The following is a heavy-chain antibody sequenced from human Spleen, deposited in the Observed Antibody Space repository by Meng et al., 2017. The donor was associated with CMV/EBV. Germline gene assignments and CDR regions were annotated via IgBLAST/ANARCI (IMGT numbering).Heavy chain of an antibody. D-gene: IGHD6-25*01. CDR3: ARDPAAFDF. Sequence: VQLQRSGPGLVKPSQTPSPPGAFSGDRVSTNSAAWNLIRQSPSGGLEWLGRTYYKSKWYNDYAESVKSRITINPDTSKNQFSLQLNSVTPEDTAVYYCARDPAAFDFWGQGILVTVSS. CDR2: TYYKSKWYN. J-gene: IGHJ4*02. V-gene: IGHV6-1*01. CDR1: GDRVSTNSAA.